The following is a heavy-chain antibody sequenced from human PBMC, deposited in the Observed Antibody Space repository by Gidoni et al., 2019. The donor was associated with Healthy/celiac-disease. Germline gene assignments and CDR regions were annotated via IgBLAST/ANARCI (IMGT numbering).Heavy chain of an antibody. Sequence: QVQLQQWGAGLLKPSETLSLTCAVYGGSFSGYYLRWIRQPPGKGLEWIGEINHSGSTNYNPSLKSRVTISVDTSKNQFSLKLSSVTAADTAVYYCARVGQAAAGTRAEGSGAFDIWGQGTMVTVSS. CDR1: GGSFSGYY. CDR3: ARVGQAAAGTRAEGSGAFDI. V-gene: IGHV4-34*01. D-gene: IGHD6-13*01. CDR2: INHSGST. J-gene: IGHJ3*02.